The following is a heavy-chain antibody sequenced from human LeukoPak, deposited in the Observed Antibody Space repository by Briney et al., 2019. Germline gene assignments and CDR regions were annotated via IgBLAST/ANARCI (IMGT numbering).Heavy chain of an antibody. J-gene: IGHJ6*02. V-gene: IGHV3-21*01. Sequence: GGSLRLSCAASGFTFISYSMNWVRQAPGKGLEWVSSISTSSHDIYYADSVKGRFTISRDNAKNSLYLQKNSLRVEDTAVYYCARDRLGVTKVSYYYGMDVWGQGTTVTVSS. CDR3: ARDRLGVTKVSYYYGMDV. D-gene: IGHD2-21*02. CDR2: ISTSSHDI. CDR1: GFTFISYS.